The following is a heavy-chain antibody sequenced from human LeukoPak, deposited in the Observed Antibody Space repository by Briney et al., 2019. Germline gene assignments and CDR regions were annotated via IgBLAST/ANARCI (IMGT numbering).Heavy chain of an antibody. V-gene: IGHV3-49*04. CDR2: IRSKANGGTT. J-gene: IGHJ4*02. CDR3: TRGAFSSRYFDY. Sequence: GGSLRLSCTTSGFSFGDYAMSWVRQAPGKGRGWVGFIRSKANGGTTEYAASVKGRFTFSRDDSKSIAYVQMNSLKTEDTAVYYCTRGAFSSRYFDYWGQGTLVTVSS. CDR1: GFSFGDYA. D-gene: IGHD6-13*01.